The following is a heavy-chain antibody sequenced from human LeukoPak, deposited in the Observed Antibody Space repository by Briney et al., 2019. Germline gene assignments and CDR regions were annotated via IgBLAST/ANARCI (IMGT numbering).Heavy chain of an antibody. CDR3: ARTATRELKEGGTYYFDY. D-gene: IGHD1-26*01. J-gene: IGHJ4*02. CDR1: GFTFSSYS. Sequence: GGSLRLSCAASGFTFSSYSMNWVRQAPGKGLEWVSSISSSSSYIYYADSVKGRFTISRDNAKNSLYLQMNSLRAADTAVYYCARTATRELKEGGTYYFDYWGQGTLVTVSS. CDR2: ISSSSSYI. V-gene: IGHV3-21*01.